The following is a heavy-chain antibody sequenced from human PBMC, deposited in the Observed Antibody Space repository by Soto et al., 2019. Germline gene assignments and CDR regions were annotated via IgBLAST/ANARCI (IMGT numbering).Heavy chain of an antibody. Sequence: GSLRLSCAASGFTFSSYAMHWVRQAPGKGLVYVLAISSYGGSTYYANSVKGRFTISRDNSNNTLYLQMGSLRAEDMAVYYCARSGAVATSYYYYMDVWGKGTTVTVSS. V-gene: IGHV3-64*01. D-gene: IGHD5-12*01. CDR1: GFTFSSYA. CDR2: ISSYGGST. CDR3: ARSGAVATSYYYYMDV. J-gene: IGHJ6*03.